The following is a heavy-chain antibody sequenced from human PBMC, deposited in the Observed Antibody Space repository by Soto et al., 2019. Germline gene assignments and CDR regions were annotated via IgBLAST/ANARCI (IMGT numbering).Heavy chain of an antibody. CDR3: ARGGSGWPNYFDY. CDR2: IGTAGDT. J-gene: IGHJ4*02. V-gene: IGHV3-13*01. CDR1: GFTFSSYD. Sequence: GGSLRLSCAASGFTFSSYDMHCVRQATGKGLEWVSAIGTAGDTYYPGSVKGRYTISRENAKNSLYLQMNSLRAGDTAVYYCARGGSGWPNYFDYWGQGTLVTVSS. D-gene: IGHD6-19*01.